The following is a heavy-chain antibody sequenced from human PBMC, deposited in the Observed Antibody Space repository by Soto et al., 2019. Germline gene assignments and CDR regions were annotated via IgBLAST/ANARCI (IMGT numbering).Heavy chain of an antibody. Sequence: LGLSSVASGFTFSDYPMAWVRQSPGKGLEWVSSISGSDGSTYYADSVKGRFTISRDNSKNTVFLQMNSLRAEDTAVYYCAKDHGMDVWGQGATVTVSS. CDR3: AKDHGMDV. V-gene: IGHV3-23*01. CDR1: GFTFSDYP. J-gene: IGHJ6*02. CDR2: ISGSDGST.